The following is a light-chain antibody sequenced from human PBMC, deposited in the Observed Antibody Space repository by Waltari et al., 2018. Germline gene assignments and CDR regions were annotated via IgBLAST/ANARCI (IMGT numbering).Light chain of an antibody. CDR1: SSDVGGYNY. CDR2: EVS. J-gene: IGLJ2*01. V-gene: IGLV2-14*01. Sequence: QSALTQPASVSGSPGQSITISCTGTSSDVGGYNYASWYQQHPGKAPKLMIYEVSKRPSGVYNRFSGSKSGNTASLTISGLQAEDEADYYCSSYTSSSIVVFGGGTKLTVL. CDR3: SSYTSSSIVV.